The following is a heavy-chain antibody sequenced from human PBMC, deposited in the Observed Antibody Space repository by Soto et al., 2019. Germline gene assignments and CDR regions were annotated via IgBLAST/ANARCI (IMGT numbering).Heavy chain of an antibody. D-gene: IGHD3-16*01. J-gene: IGHJ6*03. Sequence: PSETLSLTCAVYGGSFSGYYWSWIRQPPGKGLEWIGEINHSGSTNYNPSLKSRVTISVDTSKNQFSLKLSSVTAADTAVYYCARGLKGEDHGNYYYYMDVWGKGTTVTVSS. CDR2: INHSGST. CDR3: ARGLKGEDHGNYYYYMDV. CDR1: GGSFSGYY. V-gene: IGHV4-34*01.